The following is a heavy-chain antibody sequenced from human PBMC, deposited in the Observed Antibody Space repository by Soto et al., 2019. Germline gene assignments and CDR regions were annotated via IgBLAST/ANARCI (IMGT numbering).Heavy chain of an antibody. CDR2: ASHTGGT. V-gene: IGHV4-34*01. CDR1: GGSFSGWH. J-gene: IGHJ6*02. CDR3: ARSRNLDV. D-gene: IGHD1-1*01. Sequence: QVQVQQWGAGLLKFSETLSLTCAVNGGSFSGWHWNWIRQPPGKGLEWIGEASHTGGTNYNPSLESRVTKSVDRSRNQLSLKLTSVSAADTAVYYCARSRNLDVWGPGTTVIVSS.